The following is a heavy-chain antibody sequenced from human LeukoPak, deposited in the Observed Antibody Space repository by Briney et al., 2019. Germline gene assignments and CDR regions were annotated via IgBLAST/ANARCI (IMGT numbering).Heavy chain of an antibody. D-gene: IGHD2-8*01. CDR3: ARSYGIDAFDI. CDR2: IGTAGDP. CDR1: GFTFSSYD. Sequence: GGSLRLSCTASGFTFSSYDMHWVRQATGKGLEWVSAIGTAGDPYYPGSVKGRFTISRENAKNSLYLQMNSLRAGDMAVYYCARSYGIDAFDIWGQGTMVTVSS. J-gene: IGHJ3*02. V-gene: IGHV3-13*05.